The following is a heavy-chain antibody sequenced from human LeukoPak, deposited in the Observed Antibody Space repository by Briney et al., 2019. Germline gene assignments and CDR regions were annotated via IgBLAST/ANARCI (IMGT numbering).Heavy chain of an antibody. CDR2: IYYSGTT. CDR3: ASGYSYGYWVG. J-gene: IGHJ4*02. V-gene: IGHV4-59*08. D-gene: IGHD5-18*01. CDR1: GGSISTYY. Sequence: SETLSLTCTVSGGSISTYYWSWVRQPPGKGLEWIGYIYYSGTTKYNPSLKSRVTISVDTSKNQFSLKLSSVTAADTAVYYCASGYSYGYWVGWGQGTLVTVSS.